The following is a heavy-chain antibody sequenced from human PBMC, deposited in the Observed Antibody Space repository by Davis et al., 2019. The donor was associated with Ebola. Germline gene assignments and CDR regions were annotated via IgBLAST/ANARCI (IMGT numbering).Heavy chain of an antibody. D-gene: IGHD3-10*01. Sequence: PGGSLRLSCAASGFTFSSYAMSWVRQAPGKGLEWVSAISGSGGSTYYADSVKGRFTISRDNSKNTLYLQMNGLRGEDTAVYYCAKHLWHYGSGSSFSDLDSWGQGTLVTVSS. CDR2: ISGSGGST. CDR1: GFTFSSYA. V-gene: IGHV3-23*01. J-gene: IGHJ4*02. CDR3: AKHLWHYGSGSSFSDLDS.